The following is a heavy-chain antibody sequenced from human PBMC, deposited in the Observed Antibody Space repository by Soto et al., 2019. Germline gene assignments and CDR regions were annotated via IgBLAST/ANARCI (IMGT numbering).Heavy chain of an antibody. CDR2: IIPIFGTA. V-gene: IGHV1-69*13. Sequence: GASVKVSCKASGGTFSSYSISWVRQAPGQGLEWMGGIIPIFGTANYAQKFQGRVTITADESTSTAYMELSSLRTEDTAVYYCATHKLLAYDYYYGMDVWGQGTTVTVSS. CDR3: ATHKLLAYDYYYGMDV. D-gene: IGHD2-15*01. CDR1: GGTFSSYS. J-gene: IGHJ6*02.